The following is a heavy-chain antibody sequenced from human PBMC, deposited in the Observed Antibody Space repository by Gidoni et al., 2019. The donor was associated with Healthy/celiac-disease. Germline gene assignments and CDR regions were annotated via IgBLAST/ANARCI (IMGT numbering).Heavy chain of an antibody. CDR2: IWYDGSNK. Sequence: QVQLVESGGGVVQPGRSLRLSCAASGFTFSSYGMHWVRQAPGKGLEWVAVIWYDGSNKYYADSVKGRFTISRDNSKNTLYLQMNSLRAEDTAVYYCARDPLTIFGYFDYWGQGTLVTVSS. CDR3: ARDPLTIFGYFDY. J-gene: IGHJ4*02. D-gene: IGHD3-3*01. V-gene: IGHV3-33*01. CDR1: GFTFSSYG.